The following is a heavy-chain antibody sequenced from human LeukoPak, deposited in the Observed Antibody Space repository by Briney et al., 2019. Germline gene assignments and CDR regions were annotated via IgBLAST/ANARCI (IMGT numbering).Heavy chain of an antibody. CDR3: ARGQSGIVGVPLTVGPPRDYSNYYMDV. CDR1: GGTFSSYA. J-gene: IGHJ6*03. Sequence: SVKVSCKTSGGTFSSYAISWVRQAPGQGLEWMGGIIPIFGTANYAQKFQGRVTITADESTSTAYMKLSSLRSEDTAVYYCARGQSGIVGVPLTVGPPRDYSNYYMDVWGKGTTVTISS. V-gene: IGHV1-69*13. D-gene: IGHD2-2*01. CDR2: IIPIFGTA.